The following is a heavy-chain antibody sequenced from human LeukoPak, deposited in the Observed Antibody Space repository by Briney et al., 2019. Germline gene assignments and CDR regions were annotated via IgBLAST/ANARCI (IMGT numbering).Heavy chain of an antibody. CDR2: ISYDGTKK. V-gene: IGHV3-30*18. CDR1: GFTFSSYA. J-gene: IGHJ4*02. CDR3: GKDGIARGLGSYLDY. D-gene: IGHD3-10*01. Sequence: GGSLRLSCAASGFTFSSYATHWVRHAPGKGPEWVAIISYDGTKKDYADPVKGRFTISRDNSKNTLSLQMSSLRPEDTAVYYCGKDGIARGLGSYLDYWGQGTPVTVSS.